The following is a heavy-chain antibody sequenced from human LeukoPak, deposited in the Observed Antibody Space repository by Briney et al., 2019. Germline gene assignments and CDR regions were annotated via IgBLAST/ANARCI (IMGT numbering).Heavy chain of an antibody. D-gene: IGHD6-19*01. J-gene: IGHJ4*02. CDR3: ARGAAAVAGGGYFDY. CDR2: IIPIFGTA. V-gene: IGHV1-69*01. CDR1: GGTFSSYA. Sequence: SVRVSCKASGGTFSSYAISWVRQAPGQGLEWMGGIIPIFGTANYAQKFQGRVTITADESTSTAYMELSSLRSEDTAVYYCARGAAAVAGGGYFDYWGQGTLVTVSS.